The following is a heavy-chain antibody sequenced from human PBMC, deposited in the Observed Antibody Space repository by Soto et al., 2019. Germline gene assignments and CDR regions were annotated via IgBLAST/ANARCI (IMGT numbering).Heavy chain of an antibody. CDR2: INPSGGST. D-gene: IGHD3-9*01. CDR3: ARNYDILTGYYYFDY. CDR1: GYTFTSYY. Sequence: ASVKVSCKASGYTFTSYYMHWVRQAPGQGLEWMGIINPSGGSTSYAQKFRGRVTMTRDTSTSTVYMELSSLRSEDTAVYYCARNYDILTGYYYFDYWGQGTLVTVS. J-gene: IGHJ4*02. V-gene: IGHV1-46*03.